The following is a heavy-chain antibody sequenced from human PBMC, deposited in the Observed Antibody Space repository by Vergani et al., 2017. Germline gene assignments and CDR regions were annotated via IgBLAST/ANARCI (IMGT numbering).Heavy chain of an antibody. V-gene: IGHV1-69*01. CDR2: IIPIFGTA. CDR1: GGTFSSYS. Sequence: QVQLVQSGAEVKKPGSSVKVSCTASGGTFSSYSISWVRQAPGQGLDWVGGIIPIFGTANYAQQFQGRVTMTADESTSTADMELSSLRSEDTAVYYCARVGGYSSSPFNWFDPWGQRTLVTVSS. CDR3: ARVGGYSSSPFNWFDP. J-gene: IGHJ5*02. D-gene: IGHD6-6*01.